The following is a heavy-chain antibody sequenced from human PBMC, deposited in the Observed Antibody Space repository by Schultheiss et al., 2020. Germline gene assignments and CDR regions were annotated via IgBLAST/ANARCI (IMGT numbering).Heavy chain of an antibody. V-gene: IGHV3-21*01. Sequence: GGSLRLSCAASGFTFSSYGMHWVRQAPGKGLEWVSSISSSSSYIYYADSVKGRFTISRDNAKNSLYLQMNSLRAEDTAVYYCAILSEAPGPYNWNYVRDLLADYWGQGTLVTVSS. CDR1: GFTFSSYG. D-gene: IGHD1-7*01. J-gene: IGHJ4*02. CDR2: ISSSSSYI. CDR3: AILSEAPGPYNWNYVRDLLADY.